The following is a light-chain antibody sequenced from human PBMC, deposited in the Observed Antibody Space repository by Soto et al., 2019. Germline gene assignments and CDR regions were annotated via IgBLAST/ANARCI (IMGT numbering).Light chain of an antibody. CDR1: QSVLYSADNKNY. J-gene: IGKJ4*01. CDR3: QQYNNWPLT. CDR2: WAS. Sequence: IVMTQSPDSLAVSLGERATINCKSSQSVLYSADNKNYLTWYQQKPGQPPKLLIYWASTRESGVPARFSGSGSGTEFTLTISSLQSEDFAVYYCQQYNNWPLTFGGGTKVDIK. V-gene: IGKV4-1*01.